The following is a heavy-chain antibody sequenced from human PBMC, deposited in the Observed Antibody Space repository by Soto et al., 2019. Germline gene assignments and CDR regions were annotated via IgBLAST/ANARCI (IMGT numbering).Heavy chain of an antibody. Sequence: ESGGGVVQPGRSLRLSCAASGFTFSSYGMHWVRQAPGKGLEWVAVISYDGSNKYYADSVKGRFTISRDNSKNTLYLQMNSLRAEDTAVYYCAKARLLRSLNNWFDPWGQGTLVTVSS. D-gene: IGHD3-22*01. CDR2: ISYDGSNK. J-gene: IGHJ5*02. CDR3: AKARLLRSLNNWFDP. V-gene: IGHV3-30*18. CDR1: GFTFSSYG.